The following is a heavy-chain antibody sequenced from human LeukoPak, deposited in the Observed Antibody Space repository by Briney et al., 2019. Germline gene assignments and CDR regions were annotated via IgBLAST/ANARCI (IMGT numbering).Heavy chain of an antibody. V-gene: IGHV3-23*01. CDR2: ISGSGGST. Sequence: GGSLRLSCAASGFTFSSYAMSWVRQAPGKGLEWVSAISGSGGSTYYADSVEGRFTISRDNSKNTLYLQMNSLRAEDTAVYYCAKDETYYYDSSGYGRRAFDIWGQGTMVTVSS. CDR3: AKDETYYYDSSGYGRRAFDI. CDR1: GFTFSSYA. J-gene: IGHJ3*02. D-gene: IGHD3-22*01.